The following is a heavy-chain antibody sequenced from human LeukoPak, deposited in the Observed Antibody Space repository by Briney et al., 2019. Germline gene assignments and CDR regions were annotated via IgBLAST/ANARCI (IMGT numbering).Heavy chain of an antibody. Sequence: SVKVSCKASGGTFSSYAISWVRQAPGQGLEWMGRIIPILGIANYAQKFQGRVTITADKSTSTAYMELSSLRSEDTAMYYCARASSWPYYFDYWGQGTLVTVSS. V-gene: IGHV1-69*04. D-gene: IGHD6-13*01. J-gene: IGHJ4*02. CDR1: GGTFSSYA. CDR2: IIPILGIA. CDR3: ARASSWPYYFDY.